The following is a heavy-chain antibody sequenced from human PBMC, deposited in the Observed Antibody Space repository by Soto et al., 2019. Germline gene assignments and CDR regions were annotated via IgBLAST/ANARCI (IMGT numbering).Heavy chain of an antibody. CDR2: ISYDGSNK. J-gene: IGHJ4*02. Sequence: QVQLVESGGGVVQPGRSLRLSCAASGFTFSSYGMHWVRQAPGKGLEWVAVISYDGSNKYYADSVKGRFTISRDNSKNTLYLQMNSLRAEDTAVYYCANDLPFDYWGQGTLVTVSS. V-gene: IGHV3-30*18. CDR3: ANDLPFDY. CDR1: GFTFSSYG.